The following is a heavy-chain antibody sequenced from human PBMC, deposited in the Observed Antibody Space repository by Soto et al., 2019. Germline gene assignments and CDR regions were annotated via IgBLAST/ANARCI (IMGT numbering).Heavy chain of an antibody. V-gene: IGHV5-51*01. CDR2: IYPGDSDT. J-gene: IGHJ6*02. CDR3: ARTYYGNYYYGMDV. CDR1: GYSFTSYW. D-gene: IGHD3-10*01. Sequence: PGQSKKLPCNGSGYSFTSYWIGWVRQMPGKGLEWMGIIYPGDSDTRYSPSFQGQVTISADKSISTAYLQWSSLKASDTAMYYCARTYYGNYYYGMDVWGQGTTVTVSS.